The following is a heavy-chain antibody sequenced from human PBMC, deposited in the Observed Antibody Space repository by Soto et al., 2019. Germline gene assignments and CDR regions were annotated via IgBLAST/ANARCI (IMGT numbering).Heavy chain of an antibody. CDR2: ITISSSYI. CDR3: AGVPAYCTSSSCYSRGDH. J-gene: IGHJ4*02. D-gene: IGHD2-2*02. Sequence: GGSLRLSCAASGFTFSTYSMNWVRQAPGQGLEWVASITISSSYIYYADSVRGRFAISRDNAKASLFLQMNSLRVEDTAVYYCAGVPAYCTSSSCYSRGDHWGQGTLVTVSS. CDR1: GFTFSTYS. V-gene: IGHV3-21*01.